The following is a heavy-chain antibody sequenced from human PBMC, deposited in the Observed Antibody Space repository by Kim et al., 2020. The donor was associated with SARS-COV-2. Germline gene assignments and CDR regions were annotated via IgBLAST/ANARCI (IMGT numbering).Heavy chain of an antibody. V-gene: IGHV3-23*01. Sequence: ADTVKGRFTSTRDNSKNTLYLQMNSRRAEDTAVYYCAKVVLRYFDWPFDYWGQGTLVTVSS. D-gene: IGHD3-9*01. J-gene: IGHJ4*02. CDR3: AKVVLRYFDWPFDY.